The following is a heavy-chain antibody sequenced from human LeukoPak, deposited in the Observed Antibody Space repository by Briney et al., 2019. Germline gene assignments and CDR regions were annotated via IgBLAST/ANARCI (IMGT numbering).Heavy chain of an antibody. J-gene: IGHJ4*02. V-gene: IGHV4-39*07. CDR2: IYYSGST. CDR1: GGSISSSSYY. D-gene: IGHD2-2*01. Sequence: SETLSLTCTVSGGSISSSSYYWGWIRQPPGKGLEWIGSIYYSGSTYYNPSLKSRVTISVDTSKNQFSLKLSSVTAADTAVYYCARGYCSSTSCYPVYFDYWGQGTLVTVSS. CDR3: ARGYCSSTSCYPVYFDY.